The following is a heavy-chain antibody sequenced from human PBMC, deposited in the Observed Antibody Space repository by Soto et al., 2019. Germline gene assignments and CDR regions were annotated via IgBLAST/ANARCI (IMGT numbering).Heavy chain of an antibody. CDR3: AKGPYCGGDCFFAS. CDR2: VYTSGTT. J-gene: IGHJ5*01. CDR1: GDGSISSNY. V-gene: IGHV4-4*07. D-gene: IGHD2-21*01. Sequence: QVQLQESGPGLVKPSETLSLTCSVSGDGSISSNYWSWIRQPAGQGLEWIGRVYTSGTTKYNPSLKSRVTMSIDTSKNQFSLKLSSVTAADTAVYYCAKGPYCGGDCFFASWGLGTLVTVSS.